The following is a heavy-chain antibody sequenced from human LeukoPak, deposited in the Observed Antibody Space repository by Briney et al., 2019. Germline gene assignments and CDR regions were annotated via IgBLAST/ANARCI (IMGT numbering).Heavy chain of an antibody. CDR1: GYTFTGYY. CDR3: ARVRSGGSCFNFDY. V-gene: IGHV1-2*04. J-gene: IGHJ4*02. D-gene: IGHD2-15*01. Sequence: GASVKVSCKASGYTFTGYYMHWVRQAPGQGLEWMGWINPNSGGTNYAQKFQGWVTMTRDTSISTAYMELSRLRSDDTAVYYCARVRSGGSCFNFDYWGQGTLVTVSS. CDR2: INPNSGGT.